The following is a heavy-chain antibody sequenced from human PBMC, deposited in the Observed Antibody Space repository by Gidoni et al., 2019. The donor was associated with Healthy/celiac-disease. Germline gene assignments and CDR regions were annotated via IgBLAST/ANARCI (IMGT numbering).Heavy chain of an antibody. CDR2: IYYSGST. V-gene: IGHV4-39*07. CDR1: GGSISSSSYY. CDR3: ARDPPLDPGPTDTDY. D-gene: IGHD3-3*01. Sequence: QLQLQESGPGLVKPSETLSLTCTVSGGSISSSSYYWGWIRQPPGKGLEWIGSIYYSGSTYYNPSLKSRVTISVDTSKNQFSLKLSSVTAADTAVYYCARDPPLDPGPTDTDYWGQGTLVTVSS. J-gene: IGHJ4*02.